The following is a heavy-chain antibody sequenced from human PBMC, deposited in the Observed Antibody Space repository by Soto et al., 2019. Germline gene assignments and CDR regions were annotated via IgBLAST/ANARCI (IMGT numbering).Heavy chain of an antibody. CDR3: VHRGLVSGFGGDNWLDP. D-gene: IGHD5-12*01. Sequence: QITLKESGPTLVKPTQTLTLTCTFSGFSLTTSPVAVGWIRQPPGKALEWLAIIYWDDSTHYSPSLNSRLTTPMDTSKNQVVLIMTHMDPVDTATYYCVHRGLVSGFGGDNWLDPWGQGTLVTVSS. CDR1: GFSLTTSPVA. CDR2: IYWDDST. V-gene: IGHV2-5*02. J-gene: IGHJ5*02.